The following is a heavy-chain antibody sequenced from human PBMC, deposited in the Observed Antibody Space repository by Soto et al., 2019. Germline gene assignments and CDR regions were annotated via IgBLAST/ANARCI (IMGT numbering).Heavy chain of an antibody. CDR3: ARGSSRSPTNFDY. J-gene: IGHJ4*02. CDR2: INHSGST. D-gene: IGHD3-10*01. Sequence: PSETLSLTCAIYGGSFSGYYWSWIRQPPGKGLEWIGEINHSGSTNYNPSLKSRVTISVDTSKNQFSLKLSSVTAADTAVYYCARGSSRSPTNFDYWGQGTLVTVSS. CDR1: GGSFSGYY. V-gene: IGHV4-34*01.